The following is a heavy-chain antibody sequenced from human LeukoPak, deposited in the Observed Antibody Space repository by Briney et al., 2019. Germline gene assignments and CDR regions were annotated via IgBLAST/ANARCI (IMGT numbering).Heavy chain of an antibody. CDR3: AKSLFTSATGTGRAFHI. D-gene: IGHD1-1*01. CDR1: GFTFSSYA. CDR2: ISGSGGST. Sequence: GGSLRLSCAASGFTFSSYAMSWVRQAPGKGLEWVSAISGSGGSTYYADSVKGRFTISRDNSKNTLYLQMNSLRAEDTAEYYCAKSLFTSATGTGRAFHIWGQGTMATVSS. V-gene: IGHV3-23*01. J-gene: IGHJ3*02.